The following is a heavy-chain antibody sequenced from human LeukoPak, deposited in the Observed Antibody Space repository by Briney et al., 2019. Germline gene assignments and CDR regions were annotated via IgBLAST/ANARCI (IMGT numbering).Heavy chain of an antibody. CDR3: AKDLYGSGGYQIRLFDY. D-gene: IGHD3-10*01. CDR2: IRYDESNK. Sequence: GGSLRLSCAASGFTFSSYGMHWVRQAPGKGLEWVAFIRYDESNKFYAGSVKGRFTISRDNSRNTLYLQMNSLRAEDTAVYYCAKDLYGSGGYQIRLFDYWGKGTLVTVSS. CDR1: GFTFSSYG. J-gene: IGHJ4*02. V-gene: IGHV3-30*02.